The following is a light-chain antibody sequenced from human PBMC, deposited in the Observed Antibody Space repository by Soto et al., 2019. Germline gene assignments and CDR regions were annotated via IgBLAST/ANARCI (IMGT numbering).Light chain of an antibody. V-gene: IGKV3-11*01. Sequence: EIVLTQSPATLSLAPGERATLSCRASQSVDNYLAWYQQKPGQATRLLIYAESKRATGIPGRFSGSGSGTDFTLTISSLEPEDFAVYYCKHRREWLRTFGQGTKVDIK. CDR2: AES. J-gene: IGKJ2*02. CDR1: QSVDNY. CDR3: KHRREWLRT.